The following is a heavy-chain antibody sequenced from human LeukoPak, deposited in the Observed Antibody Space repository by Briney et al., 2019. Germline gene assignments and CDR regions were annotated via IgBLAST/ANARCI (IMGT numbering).Heavy chain of an antibody. V-gene: IGHV3-7*01. D-gene: IGHD2-2*01. Sequence: GGSLRLPCAASGFTFSSYWMSWVRQAPGKGLEWVANIKQDGSEKYYVDSVKGRFTISRDNAKNSLYLQMNSLRAEDTAVYYCARDDPIVVVPAAMARDYYYYGMDVWGQGTTVTVSS. J-gene: IGHJ6*02. CDR3: ARDDPIVVVPAAMARDYYYYGMDV. CDR2: IKQDGSEK. CDR1: GFTFSSYW.